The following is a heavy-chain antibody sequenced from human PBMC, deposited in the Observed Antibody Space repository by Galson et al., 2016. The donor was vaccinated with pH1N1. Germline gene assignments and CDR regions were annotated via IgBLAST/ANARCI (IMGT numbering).Heavy chain of an antibody. CDR3: AKGGLAPGDY. CDR2: IKQDGTEK. J-gene: IGHJ4*02. D-gene: IGHD6-19*01. V-gene: IGHV3-7*01. Sequence: SLRLSCAASGFSFSSYWMSWVRQAPGKGLEWVANIKQDGTEKYYVASVKGRFTISRDNAKESLFLQMNSLRAEDTAVYYCAKGGLAPGDYWGQGTLVTVSS. CDR1: GFSFSSYW.